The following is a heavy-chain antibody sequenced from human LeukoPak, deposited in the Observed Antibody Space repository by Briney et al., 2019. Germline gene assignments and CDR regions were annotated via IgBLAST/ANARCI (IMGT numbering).Heavy chain of an antibody. D-gene: IGHD4-17*01. CDR2: ISYSSSTI. J-gene: IGHJ4*02. Sequence: GGSLRLSCGASGFTFSSYSMNWARQAPGKGLEWVSYISYSSSTIYYAGSVKGRFTISRDNGKNSLYLQMNSLRAEDTAVYYCAKDRLHYGEYERTFDYWGQGTLVTVSS. CDR3: AKDRLHYGEYERTFDY. V-gene: IGHV3-48*01. CDR1: GFTFSSYS.